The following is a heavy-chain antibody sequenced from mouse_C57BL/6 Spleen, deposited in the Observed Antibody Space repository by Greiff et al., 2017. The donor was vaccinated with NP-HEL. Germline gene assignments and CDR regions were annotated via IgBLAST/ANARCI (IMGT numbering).Heavy chain of an antibody. CDR2: IYPGDGDT. Sequence: VQLQQSGAELVKPGASVKISCKASGYAFSSYWMNWVKQRPGKGLEWIGQIYPGDGDTNYNGKFKGKATLTADKSSSTAYMQLSSLTSEDSAVYFCAREALNYSGSSYKYFDYWGQGTTLTVSS. CDR3: AREALNYSGSSYKYFDY. J-gene: IGHJ2*01. V-gene: IGHV1-80*01. D-gene: IGHD1-1*01. CDR1: GYAFSSYW.